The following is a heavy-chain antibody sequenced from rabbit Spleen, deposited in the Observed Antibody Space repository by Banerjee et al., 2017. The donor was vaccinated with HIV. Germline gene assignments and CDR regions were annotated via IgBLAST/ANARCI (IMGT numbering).Heavy chain of an antibody. Sequence: QSLEESGGDLVKPGASLTLTCKASGFSFSSNWICWVRQAPGKGLEWIACIDTRDGDTDYANWPKGRFTISKASSTTVTLQMTSLTAADTATYFCARNYVNVFDPWGPGTLVTVS. J-gene: IGHJ2*01. V-gene: IGHV1S40*01. CDR1: GFSFSSNW. CDR3: ARNYVNVFDP. D-gene: IGHD1-1*01. CDR2: IDTRDGDT.